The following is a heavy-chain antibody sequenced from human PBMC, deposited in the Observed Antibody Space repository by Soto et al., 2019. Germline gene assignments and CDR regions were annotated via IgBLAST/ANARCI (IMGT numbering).Heavy chain of an antibody. CDR3: AKDPLQYSSGWYPIDY. Sequence: PGGSLRLSCAASGFTFSHYGMHWVRQAPGKGPEWVAVISYDGSNKYYADSVKGRFTISRDNSKNTLYLQMNSLRAEDTAAYYCAKDPLQYSSGWYPIDYWGQGTLVTVSS. V-gene: IGHV3-30*18. CDR1: GFTFSHYG. D-gene: IGHD6-19*01. J-gene: IGHJ4*02. CDR2: ISYDGSNK.